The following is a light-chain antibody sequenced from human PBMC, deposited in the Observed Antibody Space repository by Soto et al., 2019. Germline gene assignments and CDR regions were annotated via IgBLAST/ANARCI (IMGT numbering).Light chain of an antibody. Sequence: QSALSQPASVSGSPGQSITISCTGTSSEYVSWYQQHPGKAPKLMIYEVTNRPSGVSNRFSGSKSGNTASLTISGLQAEDEGDYYCSSYTSSSTLVVFGGGTKLTVL. CDR3: SSYTSSSTLVV. V-gene: IGLV2-14*01. CDR1: SSEY. CDR2: EVT. J-gene: IGLJ2*01.